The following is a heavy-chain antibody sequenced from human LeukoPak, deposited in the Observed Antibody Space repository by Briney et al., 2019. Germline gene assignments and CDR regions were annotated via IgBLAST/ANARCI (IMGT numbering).Heavy chain of an antibody. V-gene: IGHV4-4*02. Sequence: PSETLSLTCDVSGGPVTGTNWWTWVRQPPGKALEWIGEVHLDGRTNYNPSLKSRLIMSVDLPENHISLKLTSVTAADTAVYYCAREGGFYRPLDYSGQGTLVTVSS. D-gene: IGHD3-3*01. CDR2: VHLDGRT. CDR3: AREGGFYRPLDY. CDR1: GGPVTGTNW. J-gene: IGHJ4*02.